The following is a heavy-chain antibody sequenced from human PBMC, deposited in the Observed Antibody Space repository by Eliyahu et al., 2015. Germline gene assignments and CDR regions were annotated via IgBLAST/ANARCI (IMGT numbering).Heavy chain of an antibody. D-gene: IGHD2-2*01. CDR2: INHSGST. Sequence: QVQLQQWGXGRLKPSETLSXTCAVYXWVLQWXLLSLXPQAPGKGAEVIGEINHSGSTNYNPSLKSRVTISVDTSKNQFSLKLSSVTAADTAVYYCARGGDIVVVPALSGYFDYWGQGTLVTVSS. J-gene: IGHJ4*02. CDR1: XWVLQWXL. V-gene: IGHV4-34*01. CDR3: ARGGDIVVVPALSGYFDY.